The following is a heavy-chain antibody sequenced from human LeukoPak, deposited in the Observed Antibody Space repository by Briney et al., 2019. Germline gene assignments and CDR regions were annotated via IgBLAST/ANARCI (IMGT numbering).Heavy chain of an antibody. CDR1: GFTFSSYS. CDR2: ISSSSSYI. Sequence: GGSLRLSCAASGFTFSSYSMNWVRQAPGKGLEWVSSISSSSSYIYYADSVKGRFTISRDNAKNSLYLQMNSLRAEDTAVYYCARHPTQYYYDSSGYYVDAFDIWGQGTMVTVSS. J-gene: IGHJ3*02. V-gene: IGHV3-21*01. CDR3: ARHPTQYYYDSSGYYVDAFDI. D-gene: IGHD3-22*01.